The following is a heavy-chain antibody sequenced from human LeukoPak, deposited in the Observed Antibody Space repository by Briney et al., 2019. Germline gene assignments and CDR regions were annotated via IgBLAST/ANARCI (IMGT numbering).Heavy chain of an antibody. CDR1: GFNVSTNY. CDR3: AREGDDSSGYYLDSFDY. V-gene: IGHV3-53*01. D-gene: IGHD3-22*01. J-gene: IGHJ4*02. CDR2: FYSGGST. Sequence: SGGSLRLSCAASGFNVSTNYMSWVRQAPGKGLEWVSVFYSGGSTYYADSVKGRFTISRDNAKKSLYLQMNSLRVEDTAVYYCAREGDDSSGYYLDSFDYWGQGTLVTVSS.